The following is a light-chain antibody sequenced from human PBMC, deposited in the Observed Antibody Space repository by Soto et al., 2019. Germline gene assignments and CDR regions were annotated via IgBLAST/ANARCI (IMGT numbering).Light chain of an antibody. Sequence: IVLTQSLGTLSLSPGERATLSCRASQSVSSSLAWYQQRPGQAPRLLVYGASSRATGIPDRFSGSGSGTDFTLTITRLEPEDFAVYHCQQYGSSPLTFGGGTKVDIK. J-gene: IGKJ4*01. CDR1: QSVSSS. CDR2: GAS. CDR3: QQYGSSPLT. V-gene: IGKV3-20*01.